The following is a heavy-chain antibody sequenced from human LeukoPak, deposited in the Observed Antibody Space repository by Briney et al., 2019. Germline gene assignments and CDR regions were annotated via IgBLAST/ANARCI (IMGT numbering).Heavy chain of an antibody. J-gene: IGHJ5*02. V-gene: IGHV1-2*02. CDR1: GYTFTDYY. Sequence: ASVKVSCKASGYTFTDYYVHWVRQAPGQGVEWMGWINPNSGDSNFAQKSQGRVTMTRDTSISTAYMELSRLTSDDTAVYYCARSQLLRGWFDPWGQGTLVTVSS. CDR3: ARSQLLRGWFDP. D-gene: IGHD2-2*01. CDR2: INPNSGDS.